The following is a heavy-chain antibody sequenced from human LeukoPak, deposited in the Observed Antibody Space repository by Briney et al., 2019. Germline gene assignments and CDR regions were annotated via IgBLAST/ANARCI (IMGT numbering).Heavy chain of an antibody. V-gene: IGHV3-48*04. CDR1: GFTFSSYS. CDR2: ISSSSSTI. CDR3: ARVAGLDTEDG. J-gene: IGHJ4*02. D-gene: IGHD5-18*01. Sequence: PGGSLRLSCAAPGFTFSSYSMNWVRQAPGKGLEWVSYISSSSSTIYYADSVKGRFTISRDNAKNSLYLQMNSLRAEDTAVYYCARVAGLDTEDGWGQGTLVTVSS.